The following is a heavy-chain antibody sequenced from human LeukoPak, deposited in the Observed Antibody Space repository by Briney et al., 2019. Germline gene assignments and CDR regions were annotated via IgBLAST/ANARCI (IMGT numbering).Heavy chain of an antibody. Sequence: SETLSLTCTVSGGSISSSSYYWGWIRQPPGKGLEWIGSIYYSGSTYYNPSLKSRVTISVDTSKNQFSLKLSSVTAADTAVYYCARQGWYGYFDYWGQGTLVTVSS. CDR2: IYYSGST. J-gene: IGHJ4*02. V-gene: IGHV4-39*01. CDR1: GGSISSSSYY. D-gene: IGHD6-19*01. CDR3: ARQGWYGYFDY.